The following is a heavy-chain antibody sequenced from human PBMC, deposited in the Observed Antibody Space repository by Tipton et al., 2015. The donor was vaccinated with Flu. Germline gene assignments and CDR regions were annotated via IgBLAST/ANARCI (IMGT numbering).Heavy chain of an antibody. Sequence: VQLVQSGGGLVRPGTSLRLSCAASGFTFDNYAMHWVRQAPGKGLEWVSSINWHGNSVGYADSVRGRFTTSRDNAKNFLYLQMSRLRVEDTALYYCAKDNKKDSSMDYYYHNGMDVWGQGTTVTVSS. V-gene: IGHV3-9*01. CDR1: GFTFDNYA. D-gene: IGHD5-18*01. J-gene: IGHJ6*02. CDR3: AKDNKKDSSMDYYYHNGMDV. CDR2: INWHGNSV.